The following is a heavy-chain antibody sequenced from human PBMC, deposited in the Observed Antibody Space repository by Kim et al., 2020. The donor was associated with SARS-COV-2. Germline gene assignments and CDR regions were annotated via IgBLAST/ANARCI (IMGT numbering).Heavy chain of an antibody. J-gene: IGHJ6*04. D-gene: IGHD1-20*01. CDR2: ISYDGSNK. V-gene: IGHV3-30*04. CDR1: GFTFSSYA. Sequence: GGSLRLSCAASGFTFSSYAMHWVRQAPGKGLEWVAVISYDGSNKYYADSVKGRFTISRDNSKNTLYLQMNSLRAEDTAVYYCARDPPNNWNDANGRDVWGGGTTVTVDS. CDR3: ARDPPNNWNDANGRDV.